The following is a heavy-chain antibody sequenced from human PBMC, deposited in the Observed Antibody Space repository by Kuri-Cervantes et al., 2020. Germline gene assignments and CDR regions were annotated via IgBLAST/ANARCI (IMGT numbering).Heavy chain of an antibody. V-gene: IGHV3-21*01. CDR2: ISSSSSYI. CDR1: GFTFSSYS. D-gene: IGHD3-22*01. Sequence: GGSLRLSCAASGFTFSSYSMNWVRQAPGKGLEWVSSISSSSSYIYYADSVKGRFTISRDNAKNSLYLQMNSLRAEDTAVYYCARERYYYDSSGYYRHGMDVWGQGTTVTVSS. CDR3: ARERYYYDSSGYYRHGMDV. J-gene: IGHJ6*02.